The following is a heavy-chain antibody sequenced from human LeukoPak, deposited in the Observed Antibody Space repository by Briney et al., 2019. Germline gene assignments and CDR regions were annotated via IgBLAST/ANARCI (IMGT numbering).Heavy chain of an antibody. Sequence: GGSLRLSCAASGFTFSSYWMSWVRQAPGKGLEWMANIKQDGSEKYYVDSVKGRFTISRDNAKNSLYLQMNSLRAEDTAVYYCATSGYSSQPFDYWGQGTLVTVSS. D-gene: IGHD6-19*01. CDR3: ATSGYSSQPFDY. J-gene: IGHJ4*02. V-gene: IGHV3-7*01. CDR1: GFTFSSYW. CDR2: IKQDGSEK.